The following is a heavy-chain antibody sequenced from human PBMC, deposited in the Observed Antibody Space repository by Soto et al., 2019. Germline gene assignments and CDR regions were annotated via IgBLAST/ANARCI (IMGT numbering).Heavy chain of an antibody. D-gene: IGHD3-22*01. CDR1: GDSVSSNSAA. CDR2: TYYRSKWYN. J-gene: IGHJ6*02. V-gene: IGHV6-1*01. CDR3: ARSHPITYYYDKHYYYGMDV. Sequence: QVQLQQSGPGLVKPSQTLSLTCAISGDSVSSNSAAWNWIRQSPSRGLEWLGRTYYRSKWYNDYAVSVKSRITINPDTSKNQFSLQLNSVTPEDTAVYYCARSHPITYYYDKHYYYGMDVWGQGTTVTVSS.